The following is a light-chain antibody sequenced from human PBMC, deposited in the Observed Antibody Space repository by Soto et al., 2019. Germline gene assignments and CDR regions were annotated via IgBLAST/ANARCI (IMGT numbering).Light chain of an antibody. CDR1: QSVSSSY. CDR3: QQYGSSPGIT. J-gene: IGKJ3*01. CDR2: GAS. Sequence: EIVLTQSPGTLSLSPGERATLSCRASQSVSSSYLAWYQQKPGQAPRLLIYGASSRATGIPDRFSGSGSGTYFTLIISRLEPEDFAVYYCQQYGSSPGITFGPGTKVDIK. V-gene: IGKV3-20*01.